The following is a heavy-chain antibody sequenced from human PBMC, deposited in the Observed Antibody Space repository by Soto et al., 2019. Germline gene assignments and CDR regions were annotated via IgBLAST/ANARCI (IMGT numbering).Heavy chain of an antibody. V-gene: IGHV1-69*13. CDR1: GGTFSSYA. Sequence: SVKVSCKASGGTFSSYAISWVRQAPGQGLERMGGIIPIFGTANYAQKFQGRVTITADESTSTAYMELSSLRSEDTAVYSCAKAGSYDSSGYYQNWFDPWGQGTLVTVSS. CDR3: AKAGSYDSSGYYQNWFDP. CDR2: IIPIFGTA. J-gene: IGHJ5*02. D-gene: IGHD3-22*01.